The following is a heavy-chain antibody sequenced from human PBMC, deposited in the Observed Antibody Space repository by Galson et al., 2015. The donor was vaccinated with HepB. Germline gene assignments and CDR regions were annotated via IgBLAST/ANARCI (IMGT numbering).Heavy chain of an antibody. D-gene: IGHD3-22*01. CDR2: IKRDGSVT. Sequence: SLRLSCAASGFTFSDYWMTWVRQAPGRGLEWVANIKRDGSVTHHVDSVTGRFSISRDNAKDSLFLQMNSVRVEDTAIYYCVRDQTHYSETSYYDAFDLWGPGTMVTVSS. J-gene: IGHJ3*01. V-gene: IGHV3-7*03. CDR1: GFTFSDYW. CDR3: VRDQTHYSETSYYDAFDL.